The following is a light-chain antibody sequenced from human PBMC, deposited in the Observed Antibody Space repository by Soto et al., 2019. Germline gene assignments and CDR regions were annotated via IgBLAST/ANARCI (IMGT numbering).Light chain of an antibody. CDR2: GAS. CDR1: QSVSSSY. CDR3: PQYGSSPLFT. J-gene: IGKJ3*01. V-gene: IGKV3-20*01. Sequence: EIVLTQSPGTLSLSPGERATLSCRASQSVSSSYLAWYRQKPGQAPRLLIYGASSRATGIPDRFSGSGSGTDFTLTISRLEPEDFAVYYCPQYGSSPLFTFGPGTKVDIK.